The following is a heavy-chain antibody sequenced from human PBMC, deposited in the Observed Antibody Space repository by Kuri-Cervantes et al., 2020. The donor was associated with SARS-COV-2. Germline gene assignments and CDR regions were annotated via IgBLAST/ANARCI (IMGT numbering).Heavy chain of an antibody. CDR3: ARATSYCGGDCYIFDY. CDR1: GGSIRGSSYY. Sequence: GSLRLSCTVSGGSIRGSSYYWGWFRQSPGERLQWIGNVYYSGRTYYDPSLKSRVTISVDTSRNQFSLRLSSLTAADTAVYYCARATSYCGGDCYIFDYWGQGTLVTVSS. D-gene: IGHD2-21*01. J-gene: IGHJ4*02. V-gene: IGHV4-39*01. CDR2: VYYSGRT.